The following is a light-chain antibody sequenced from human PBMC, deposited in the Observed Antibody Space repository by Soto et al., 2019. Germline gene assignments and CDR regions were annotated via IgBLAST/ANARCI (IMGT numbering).Light chain of an antibody. Sequence: QSALTQPPSVSAAPGQTVTISCSGSSSNIGNNYVSWYQQLPGTAPKLLIYDNNKRPSGIPDRFSGSKSGTSGTLDITGLQTGDEADYYCATWDGSLAAEVFGGGTKLTVL. J-gene: IGLJ2*01. V-gene: IGLV1-51*01. CDR1: SSNIGNNY. CDR2: DNN. CDR3: ATWDGSLAAEV.